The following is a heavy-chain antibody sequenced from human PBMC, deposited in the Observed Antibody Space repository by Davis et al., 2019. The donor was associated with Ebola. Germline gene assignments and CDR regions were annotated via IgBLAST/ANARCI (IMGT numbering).Heavy chain of an antibody. J-gene: IGHJ4*02. D-gene: IGHD2-15*01. V-gene: IGHV1-69*13. CDR1: GGSINNCV. Sequence: SVQVSCKASGGSINNCVITWVRQAPGQGLEWVGGIIPMFGMVKYAQKFQGRFTIIADGSTNTAYMELNTLTSEDTAMYYCAREGFDEGVPIAWGQGTLITVSS. CDR2: IIPMFGMV. CDR3: AREGFDEGVPIA.